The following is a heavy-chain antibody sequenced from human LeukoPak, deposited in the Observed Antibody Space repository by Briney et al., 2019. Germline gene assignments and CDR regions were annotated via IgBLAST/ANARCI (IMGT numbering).Heavy chain of an antibody. CDR1: GFTFSTYA. D-gene: IGHD6-13*01. V-gene: IGHV3-23*01. Sequence: SGGSLRLFCAASGFTFSTYAMSWVRQAPGKGLEWVSAISGSGGSTYYADSVKGRFTISRDNSKNTLYLQMNSLRAEDTSIYFCAKALEQETVIALDSWGQGTLVTVSS. CDR3: AKALEQETVIALDS. CDR2: ISGSGGST. J-gene: IGHJ4*02.